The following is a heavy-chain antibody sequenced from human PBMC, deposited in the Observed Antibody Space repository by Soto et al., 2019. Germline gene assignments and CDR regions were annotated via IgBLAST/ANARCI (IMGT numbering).Heavy chain of an antibody. J-gene: IGHJ6*03. D-gene: IGHD3-10*01. V-gene: IGHV1-3*01. CDR2: INAGNGNT. CDR3: ARSPPYGSGSYYNADYYYMDV. CDR1: GYTFTSYA. Sequence: VASVKVSCKASGYTFTSYAMHWVRQAPGQRLEWMGWINAGNGNTKYSQKFQGRVTITRDTSASTAYMELSSLRSEDTAVYYCARSPPYGSGSYYNADYYYMDVWGKGTTVTVSS.